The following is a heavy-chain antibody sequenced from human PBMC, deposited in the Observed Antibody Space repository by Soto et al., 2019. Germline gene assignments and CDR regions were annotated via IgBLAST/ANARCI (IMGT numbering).Heavy chain of an antibody. V-gene: IGHV1-8*01. D-gene: IGHD2-8*01. Sequence: ASVKVSCKASGYTFTNYNINWVRQATGQGLEWMGWMNPNSGNTGYAQKFQDRITLTRDTSITTAYMELSSLRSDDTAVYFCVRYGVAATYWGQGTQVTVSS. CDR2: MNPNSGNT. CDR3: VRYGVAATY. CDR1: GYTFTNYN. J-gene: IGHJ4*02.